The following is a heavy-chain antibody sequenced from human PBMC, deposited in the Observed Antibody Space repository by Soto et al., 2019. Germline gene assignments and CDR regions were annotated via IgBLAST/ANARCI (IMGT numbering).Heavy chain of an antibody. Sequence: SVKVSCKASGGTFSSYAISWVRQAPGQGLEWMGGIIPIFGTANYAQKFQGRVTITADESTSTAYMELSSLRSEDTAVYYYARERIEDIVVVPAALRVEDWFDPWGQGTLVTVS. J-gene: IGHJ5*02. CDR3: ARERIEDIVVVPAALRVEDWFDP. D-gene: IGHD2-2*01. V-gene: IGHV1-69*13. CDR1: GGTFSSYA. CDR2: IIPIFGTA.